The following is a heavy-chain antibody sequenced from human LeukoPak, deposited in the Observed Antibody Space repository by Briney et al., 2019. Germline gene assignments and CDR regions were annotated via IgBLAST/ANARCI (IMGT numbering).Heavy chain of an antibody. CDR2: INPSGGST. CDR3: AREQSDYYGSGSSSDY. V-gene: IGHV1-46*01. Sequence: EASVKVSCKASGYTFTSYYMHWVRQAPGQGLEWMGIINPSGGSTSSAQKFQGRVTMTRDTSTNTVYMELSRLRSDDTAVYYCAREQSDYYGSGSSSDYWGQGTLVTVSS. CDR1: GYTFTSYY. J-gene: IGHJ4*02. D-gene: IGHD3-10*01.